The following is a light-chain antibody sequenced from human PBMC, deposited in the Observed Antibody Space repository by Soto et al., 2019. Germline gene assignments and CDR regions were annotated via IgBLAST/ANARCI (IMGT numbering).Light chain of an antibody. V-gene: IGKV1-5*03. CDR3: QQFKNWPWT. Sequence: DIQMTQSPSTLSGSVGDRVTISCRASQTISSWLAWYQQKPGKAPKLLSYKASTLKSGVPSRFSGSGSGTEFTLTISSLQSEDFAVYYCQQFKNWPWTFGQGTKVDI. CDR2: KAS. J-gene: IGKJ1*01. CDR1: QTISSW.